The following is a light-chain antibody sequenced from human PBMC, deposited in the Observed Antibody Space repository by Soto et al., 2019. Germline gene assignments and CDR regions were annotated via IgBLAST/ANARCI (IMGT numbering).Light chain of an antibody. Sequence: QSVLSQPPSVSGSPGQSITVSCTGTTSDIGASNFVSWYQHLPGRAPKLIIFEATHRPPGVSDRFSGSKAGITASLTISGLQADDEADYYCRSYASSTDYVFGTGTKVTVL. CDR2: EAT. CDR1: TSDIGASNF. J-gene: IGLJ1*01. CDR3: RSYASSTDYV. V-gene: IGLV2-14*01.